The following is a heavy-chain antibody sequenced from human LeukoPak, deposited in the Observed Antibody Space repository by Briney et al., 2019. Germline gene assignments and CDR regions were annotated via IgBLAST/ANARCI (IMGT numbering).Heavy chain of an antibody. V-gene: IGHV3-48*01. CDR2: ITSSSNTI. Sequence: GGSLRLSCAASGFTFSSYRMNWVRQAPGKGLEWISYITSSSNTIYYADSVKGRFTISRDNSKNTLYLQMNNLRAEDTAVYYCAKERSGGWPFDYWGQGTLVTVSS. D-gene: IGHD6-19*01. J-gene: IGHJ4*02. CDR1: GFTFSSYR. CDR3: AKERSGGWPFDY.